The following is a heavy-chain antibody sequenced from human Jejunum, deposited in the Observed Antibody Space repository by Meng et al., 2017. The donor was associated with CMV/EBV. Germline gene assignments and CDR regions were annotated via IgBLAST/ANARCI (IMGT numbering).Heavy chain of an antibody. CDR2: IGGNGDSK. D-gene: IGHD4-11*01. V-gene: IGHV3-23*01. CDR1: GFSFRKYG. Sequence: GFSFRKYGMSWFRQAPGKGLEWISVIGGNGDSKFYADSVKGRFTISRDNSKNTMHLQMNSLRAEDTAVYYCAKDLVWTNESSNPKDPWGQGTLVTVSS. CDR3: AKDLVWTNESSNPKDP. J-gene: IGHJ5*02.